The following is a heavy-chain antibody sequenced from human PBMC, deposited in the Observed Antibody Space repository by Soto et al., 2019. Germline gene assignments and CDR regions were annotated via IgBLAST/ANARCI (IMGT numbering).Heavy chain of an antibody. CDR1: GFTFSDYY. V-gene: IGHV3-11*01. J-gene: IGHJ6*03. Sequence: GGSLRLSCAASGFTFSDYYMSWIRQAPGKGLEWVSYISSSGSTIYYADSVKGRFTISRDNAKNSLYLQMNSLRAEDTAVYYCARDFNSGVYNSSWYVDYYYYMDVWGKGTTVTVSS. CDR2: ISSSGSTI. D-gene: IGHD6-13*01. CDR3: ARDFNSGVYNSSWYVDYYYYMDV.